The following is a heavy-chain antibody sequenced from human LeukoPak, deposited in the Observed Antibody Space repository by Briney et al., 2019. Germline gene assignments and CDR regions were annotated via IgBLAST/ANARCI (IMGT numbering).Heavy chain of an antibody. J-gene: IGHJ4*02. CDR1: GFTFSSYG. V-gene: IGHV3-30*18. D-gene: IGHD2-2*01. CDR2: ISYDGSNK. CDR3: AKEVVPAAIYPNKMTTVTHAPDY. Sequence: GGSLRLSCAASGFTFSSYGMHWVRQAPGKGLEWVAVISYDGSNKYYADSVKGRFTISRDNSKNTLYLQMNSLRAEDTAVYYCAKEVVPAAIYPNKMTTVTHAPDYWGQGTLVTVSS.